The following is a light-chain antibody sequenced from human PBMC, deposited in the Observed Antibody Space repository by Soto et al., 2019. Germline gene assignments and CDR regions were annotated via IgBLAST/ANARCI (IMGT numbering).Light chain of an antibody. V-gene: IGLV1-40*01. CDR1: SSNIGAGCD. CDR2: GNS. Sequence: QPVLTQPPSVSGAPGQRVTISCTGSSSNIGAGCDVHWYQQLPGTAPKLLIYGNSNRPSGVPDRFSGSKSGTSASLAITGLQAEDEADYYCQSYDSSLSGYVFGTGTKVTVL. J-gene: IGLJ1*01. CDR3: QSYDSSLSGYV.